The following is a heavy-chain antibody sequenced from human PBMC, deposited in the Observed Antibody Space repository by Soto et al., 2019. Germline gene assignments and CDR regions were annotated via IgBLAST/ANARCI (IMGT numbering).Heavy chain of an antibody. CDR1: GFTFSNAW. Sequence: GGSLRLSCAASGFTFSNAWISWVRQAPGKGLEWVGRIKSKTDGGTTDYAAPVKGRFTISRDDSKNTLYLQMNSLKTEDTAVYYCTTETFYSSSSGRDYWGQGTLVTVSS. CDR2: IKSKTDGGTT. CDR3: TTETFYSSSSGRDY. V-gene: IGHV3-15*01. D-gene: IGHD6-6*01. J-gene: IGHJ4*02.